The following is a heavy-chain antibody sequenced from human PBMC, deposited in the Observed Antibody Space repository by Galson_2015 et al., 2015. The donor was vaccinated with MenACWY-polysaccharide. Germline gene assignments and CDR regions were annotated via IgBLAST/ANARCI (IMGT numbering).Heavy chain of an antibody. CDR3: AKDRDRVGPTPHYYYYGMDV. CDR1: GFTFSSYS. CDR2: ISSSSTYI. V-gene: IGHV3-21*01. J-gene: IGHJ6*02. D-gene: IGHD1-26*01. Sequence: SLRLSCAASGFTFSSYSMNWVRQAPGKGLEWVSSISSSSTYIYYADSVKGRFTISRDNAKNSLYLQMNSLRAEDTAVFYCAKDRDRVGPTPHYYYYGMDVWGQGTTVTVSS.